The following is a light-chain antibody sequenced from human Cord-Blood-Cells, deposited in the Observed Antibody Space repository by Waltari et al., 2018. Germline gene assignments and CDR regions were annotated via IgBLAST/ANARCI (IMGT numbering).Light chain of an antibody. CDR1: SSDDGGYNY. V-gene: IGLV2-14*01. CDR3: SSYTSSSTYV. CDR2: DVS. Sequence: QSALTQPASVSGSPGQSITISCTATSSDDGGYNYVSWYQQHPGKAPKLMIYDVSKQPPVVSNLFSGSKSGNTASLTISWLQAEDEADYYCSSYTSSSTYVFGTGTKVTVL. J-gene: IGLJ1*01.